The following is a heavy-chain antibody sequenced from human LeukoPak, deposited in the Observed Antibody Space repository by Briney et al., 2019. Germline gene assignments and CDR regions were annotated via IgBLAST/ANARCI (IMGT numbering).Heavy chain of an antibody. CDR2: MNPNSGNT. J-gene: IGHJ5*02. CDR1: GYTFTSYD. V-gene: IGHV1-8*03. Sequence: ASVKVSCKASGYTFTSYDINWVRQATGQGLEWMGWMNPNSGNTGYAQKFQGRVTITRNTSISTAYMELSSLRSEDTAVYYCARGAVGFLVRVYNWFDPWGQGTLVTVSS. D-gene: IGHD3-3*01. CDR3: ARGAVGFLVRVYNWFDP.